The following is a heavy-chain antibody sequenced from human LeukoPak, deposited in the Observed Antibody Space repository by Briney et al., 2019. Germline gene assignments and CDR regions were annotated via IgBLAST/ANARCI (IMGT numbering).Heavy chain of an antibody. CDR3: AKAGGYYYGSGDYDY. J-gene: IGHJ4*02. CDR2: ISGSGGST. V-gene: IGHV3-23*01. D-gene: IGHD3-10*01. CDR1: GFTSSSYA. Sequence: GGSLRLSCAASGFTSSSYAMSWVRHAPGKGLEWVSAISGSGGSTYYADSVKGRFTISRDNSKNTLYLQMNSLRAEDTAVYYCAKAGGYYYGSGDYDYWGQGTLVTVSS.